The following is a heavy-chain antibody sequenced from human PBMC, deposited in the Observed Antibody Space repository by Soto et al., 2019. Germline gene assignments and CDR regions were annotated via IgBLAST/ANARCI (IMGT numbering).Heavy chain of an antibody. Sequence: SETLSLTCTVSGGSITSDYSCWSWIRQPPGEGLEWIGHIFDSGTTYTNPSLRSQVAISLDTSKNHFSLALSSVTAADTAVYYCARGPSGDKVHYWGQGALVTVSS. J-gene: IGHJ4*02. CDR1: GGSITSDYSC. CDR3: ARGPSGDKVHY. D-gene: IGHD7-27*01. V-gene: IGHV4-30-4*01. CDR2: IFDSGTT.